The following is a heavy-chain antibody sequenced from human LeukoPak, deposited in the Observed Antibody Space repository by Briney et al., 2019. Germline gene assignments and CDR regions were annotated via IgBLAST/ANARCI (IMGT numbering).Heavy chain of an antibody. J-gene: IGHJ4*02. CDR1: GGAISSSSW. CDR3: ARVTATTPFDN. Sequence: SETLSLTCAVSGGAISSSSWWSWVRQPPGKGLEWIGEISHGGSTNYNPSLESRVTISVDTSKNQFSLNLDSVTAADTAVYFCARVTATTPFDNWGQGILVTVSS. D-gene: IGHD1-1*01. CDR2: ISHGGST. V-gene: IGHV4-4*02.